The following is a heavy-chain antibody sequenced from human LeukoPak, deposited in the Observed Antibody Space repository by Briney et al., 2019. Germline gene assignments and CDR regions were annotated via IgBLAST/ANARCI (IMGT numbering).Heavy chain of an antibody. Sequence: GGSLRLSCAASGFTFTNYVMSWVRQAPGKGLEWVSAISGSGGSTYYADSVKGRFTISRDNSKNTLYLQMNSLRAEDTAVYYCAKFISWSNSGYHIDYWGQGTLVTVSS. V-gene: IGHV3-23*01. J-gene: IGHJ4*02. CDR2: ISGSGGST. CDR3: AKFISWSNSGYHIDY. D-gene: IGHD5-12*01. CDR1: GFTFTNYV.